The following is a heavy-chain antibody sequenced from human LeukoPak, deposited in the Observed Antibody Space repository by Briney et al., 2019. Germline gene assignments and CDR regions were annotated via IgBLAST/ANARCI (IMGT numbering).Heavy chain of an antibody. Sequence: GGSLRLSCAASGFTFSSYEMNWVRQAPGKGLEWVSYISSSGSTIYYADSVKGRFTISRDNAKNSLYLQMNSLKSEDTGLYYCITPDKPLGFCSGGSCSLGCSWGKGTTVTISS. D-gene: IGHD2-15*01. CDR3: ITPDKPLGFCSGGSCSLGCS. CDR2: ISSSGSTI. V-gene: IGHV3-48*03. CDR1: GFTFSSYE. J-gene: IGHJ6*04.